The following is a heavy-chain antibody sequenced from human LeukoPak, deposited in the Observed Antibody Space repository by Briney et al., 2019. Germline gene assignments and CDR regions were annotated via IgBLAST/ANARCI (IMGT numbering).Heavy chain of an antibody. V-gene: IGHV3-23*01. Sequence: GGSLRLSCAASGFTFSSYAMSWVRQAPGKGLEWVSAISGSGGSTYYADSVKGRFTISRDNSENTLYLQMNSLRAEDTAVYYCAKYGYSGYDWSFDYWGQGTLVTVSS. CDR1: GFTFSSYA. D-gene: IGHD5-12*01. CDR2: ISGSGGST. J-gene: IGHJ4*02. CDR3: AKYGYSGYDWSFDY.